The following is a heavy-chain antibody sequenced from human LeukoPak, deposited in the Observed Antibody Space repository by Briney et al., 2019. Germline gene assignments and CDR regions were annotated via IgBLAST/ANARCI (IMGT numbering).Heavy chain of an antibody. CDR3: AKDPEGEYAFDI. Sequence: GGSLRLSCAASGFTFSSYGMHWVRQAPGKGLEWVAVISYDGSNKYYADSVKGRFTISRDNSKNTLYLQMNSLRAEDTVVYYCAKDPEGEYAFDIWGQGTMVTVSS. V-gene: IGHV3-30*18. J-gene: IGHJ3*02. CDR1: GFTFSSYG. CDR2: ISYDGSNK.